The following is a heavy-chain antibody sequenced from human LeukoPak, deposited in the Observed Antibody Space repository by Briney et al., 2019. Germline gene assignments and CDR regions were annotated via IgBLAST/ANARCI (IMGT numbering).Heavy chain of an antibody. V-gene: IGHV3-30-3*01. J-gene: IGHJ4*02. CDR2: MSYDGTNK. CDR3: ARGADYGDFLDYFDY. Sequence: GKSLRLSCVVSRFSFDDFSMHWVRQTPGKGLEWVVLMSYDGTNKYYADSVRGRFTVSTDTSKNILYLQMNSLRAEDTAVYYCARGADYGDFLDYFDYWGQGTLVTVSS. D-gene: IGHD4-17*01. CDR1: RFSFDDFS.